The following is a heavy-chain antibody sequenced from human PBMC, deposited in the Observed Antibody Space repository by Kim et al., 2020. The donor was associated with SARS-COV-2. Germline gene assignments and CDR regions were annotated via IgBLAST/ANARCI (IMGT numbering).Heavy chain of an antibody. CDR2: IRSTTGGWTA. D-gene: IGHD1-1*01. CDR1: GLTFSQAW. J-gene: IGHJ4*02. V-gene: IGHV3-15*01. Sequence: GGSLRLPCAVSGLTFSQAWMSWVRQAPGKGLEWVGRIRSTTGGWTADYGAPVRGRFTISKDNSKNTLYLQMNSLKSEDTAMYYCTTGTTGAEDDWGQGTLVTVSS. CDR3: TTGTTGAEDD.